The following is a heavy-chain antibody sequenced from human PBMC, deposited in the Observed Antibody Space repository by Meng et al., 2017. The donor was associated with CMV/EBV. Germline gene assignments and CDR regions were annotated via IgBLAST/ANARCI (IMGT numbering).Heavy chain of an antibody. D-gene: IGHD6-13*01. CDR2: IYPGDSDT. V-gene: IGHV5-51*01. CDR1: GYSFTSYW. J-gene: IGHJ6*02. Sequence: KVSCKGSGYSFTSYWIGWVRQMPGKGLEWMGIIYPGDSDTSYSPSFQGQVTISADKSISTAYLQWSSLKASDTAMYYCARTNTPQYSSSWYRYYYYGMDVWGQGTTVTVSS. CDR3: ARTNTPQYSSSWYRYYYYGMDV.